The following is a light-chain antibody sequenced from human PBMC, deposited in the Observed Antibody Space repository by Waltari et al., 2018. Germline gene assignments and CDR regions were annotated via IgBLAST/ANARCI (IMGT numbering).Light chain of an antibody. CDR3: SSYTSSSTWV. CDR2: DVT. CDR1: SSDVGSYNY. Sequence: QSALTQPASVSGSPGQSITISCTGTSSDVGSYNYVSWYQQHPGKAPKLMIYDVTKRPSGVSYRFSGSKSGNTASLTISGLQAEDEADYYCSSYTSSSTWVFGGGTKLTVL. V-gene: IGLV2-14*01. J-gene: IGLJ3*02.